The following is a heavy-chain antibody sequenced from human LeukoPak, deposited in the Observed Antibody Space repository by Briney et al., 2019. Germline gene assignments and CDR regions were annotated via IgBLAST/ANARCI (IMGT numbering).Heavy chain of an antibody. J-gene: IGHJ4*02. D-gene: IGHD1-26*01. CDR3: ARDSGSYFSY. CDR1: GFTFSSYG. V-gene: IGHV3-33*01. Sequence: GRSLRLSCAASGFTFSSYGMHWVRQAPGKGLEWVAVIWYDGSNKYYADSVKGRFTISRDNAKNSLYLQMDSLRAEDTAVYYCARDSGSYFSYWGQGTLVTVSS. CDR2: IWYDGSNK.